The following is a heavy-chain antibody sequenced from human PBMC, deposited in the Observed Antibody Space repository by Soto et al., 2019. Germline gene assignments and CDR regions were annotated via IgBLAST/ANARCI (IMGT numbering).Heavy chain of an antibody. V-gene: IGHV3-66*01. J-gene: IGHJ6*02. D-gene: IGHD3-22*01. CDR3: ARTTIGYDTSGPYYSYGMDV. CDR1: GFTVSSNF. CDR2: IFGAGTT. Sequence: EVQVVESGGGLVQPGGSLRLSCSASGFTVSSNFMSWVRQAPGKGLEWVSAIFGAGTTYYADSMEGRFTISRDNSKNTLYIKMNRLRAEDTALYYCARTTIGYDTSGPYYSYGMDVWGQGTTVTVSS.